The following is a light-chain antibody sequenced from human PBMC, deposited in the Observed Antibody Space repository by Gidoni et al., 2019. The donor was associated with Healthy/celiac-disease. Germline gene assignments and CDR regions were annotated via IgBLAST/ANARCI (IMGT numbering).Light chain of an antibody. CDR2: WAS. Sequence: DIVLTLSPAFLAVSLGERATINCKSSQSVLYSSNNKNYLAWYQQKPGQPPKLLIYWASTRESGVPDRLSGSGSGTDFTLTISSLQAGDVAVYYCQQDYSTPYTFGQXTKLEIK. V-gene: IGKV4-1*01. CDR3: QQDYSTPYT. J-gene: IGKJ2*01. CDR1: QSVLYSSNNKNY.